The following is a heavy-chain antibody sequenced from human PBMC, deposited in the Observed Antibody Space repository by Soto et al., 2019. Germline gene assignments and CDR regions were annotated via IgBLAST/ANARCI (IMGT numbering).Heavy chain of an antibody. Sequence: PGGSLRLSCAASGFTFSSYWMHWVRQAPGKGLVWVSRINSDGSSTSYADSVKGRFTISRDNAKNTLYLQMNSLRAEDTAVYYCAGGFIYGDSLDNCGEGTLVTVSS. V-gene: IGHV3-74*01. J-gene: IGHJ4*02. CDR2: INSDGSST. D-gene: IGHD4-17*01. CDR3: AGGFIYGDSLDN. CDR1: GFTFSSYW.